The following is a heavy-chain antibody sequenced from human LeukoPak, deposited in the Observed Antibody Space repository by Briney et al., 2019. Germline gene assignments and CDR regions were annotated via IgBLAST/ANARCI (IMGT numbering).Heavy chain of an antibody. CDR1: GGSISSGGYY. CDR2: IYYSGST. V-gene: IGHV4-31*03. Sequence: SETLSLTCTASGGSISSGGYYWSWIRQHPGKGLEWIGYIYYSGSTYYNPSLKSRVTISVDTSKNQFSLKLSSVTAADTAVYYCARDREYYGSGSYSNWFDPWGQGTLVTVSS. CDR3: ARDREYYGSGSYSNWFDP. D-gene: IGHD3-10*01. J-gene: IGHJ5*02.